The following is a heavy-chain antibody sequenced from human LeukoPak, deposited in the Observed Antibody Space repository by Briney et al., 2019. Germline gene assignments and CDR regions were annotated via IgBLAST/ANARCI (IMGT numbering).Heavy chain of an antibody. D-gene: IGHD5-12*01. CDR2: IWCDGSNK. Sequence: GGSLRLSCAASGFSFSSYGMHWVRQAPGKGLEWVAVIWCDGSNKNYADSVKGRFTISRVNSKNMLYLQMNSLRVEDTALYYCASHGGLWGQGTLVTVSS. CDR3: ASHGGL. V-gene: IGHV3-33*01. J-gene: IGHJ4*02. CDR1: GFSFSSYG.